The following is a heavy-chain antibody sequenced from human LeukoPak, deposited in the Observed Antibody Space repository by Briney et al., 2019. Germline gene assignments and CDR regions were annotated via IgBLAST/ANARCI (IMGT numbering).Heavy chain of an antibody. CDR1: GFIMSNNY. CDR3: ARDRDYAGSGSPDS. D-gene: IGHD3-10*01. Sequence: GGSLRLSCAASGFIMSNNYMSWVRQAPGKGPEWVSVIYDGGITYYTDSVKGRFTISRDDSTNTLHLQMNSLRVDDTAVYYCARDRDYAGSGSPDSWGQGTLVTVS. CDR2: IYDGGIT. V-gene: IGHV3-66*01. J-gene: IGHJ4*02.